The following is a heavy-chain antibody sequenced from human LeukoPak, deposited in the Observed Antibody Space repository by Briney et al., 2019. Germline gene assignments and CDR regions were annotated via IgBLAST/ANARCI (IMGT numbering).Heavy chain of an antibody. J-gene: IGHJ4*02. Sequence: ASVKVSCKASGYTFTSYDINWVRQATGQGLEWMGWMNPNSGNTGYAQKFQGRVTMTRNTSISTAYMELNSLRAEDTAVYYCAKSVSGSYPSVDYWGQGTLVTVSS. V-gene: IGHV1-8*01. CDR1: GYTFTSYD. CDR2: MNPNSGNT. D-gene: IGHD1-26*01. CDR3: AKSVSGSYPSVDY.